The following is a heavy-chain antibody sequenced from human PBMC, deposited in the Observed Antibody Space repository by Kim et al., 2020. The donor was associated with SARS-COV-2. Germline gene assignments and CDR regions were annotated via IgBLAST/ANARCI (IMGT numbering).Heavy chain of an antibody. V-gene: IGHV5-51*01. CDR2: IYPGDSDT. D-gene: IGHD3-10*01. J-gene: IGHJ6*02. Sequence: GESLKISCKGSGYSFTSYWIGWVRQMPGKGLEWMGIIYPGDSDTRYSPSFQGQVTISADKSISTAYLQWSSLKASDTAMYYCARQGITMVRGVSQNYYYGMDVWGQGTTVTVSS. CDR3: ARQGITMVRGVSQNYYYGMDV. CDR1: GYSFTSYW.